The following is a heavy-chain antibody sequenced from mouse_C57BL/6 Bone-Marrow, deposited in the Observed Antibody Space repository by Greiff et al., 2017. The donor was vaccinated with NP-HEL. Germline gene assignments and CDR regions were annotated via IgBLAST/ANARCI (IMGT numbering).Heavy chain of an antibody. CDR1: GYTFTDYY. Sequence: EVKLQESGPVLVKPGASVKMSCKASGYTFTDYYMNWVKQSHGKSLEWIGVINPYNGGTSYNQKFKGKATLTVDKSSSTAYMELNSLTSEDSAVYYCARRNWDGGNFDYWGQGTTLTVSS. CDR2: INPYNGGT. CDR3: ARRNWDGGNFDY. D-gene: IGHD4-1*01. J-gene: IGHJ2*01. V-gene: IGHV1-19*01.